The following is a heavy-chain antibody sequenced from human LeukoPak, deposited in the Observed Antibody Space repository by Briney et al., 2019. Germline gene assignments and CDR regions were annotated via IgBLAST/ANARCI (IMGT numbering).Heavy chain of an antibody. CDR1: GYSIRSGDY. Sequence: SETLSLTCAVSGYSIRSGDYWGWIRQSPGKGLEWFGSIYHSGSTHYNPSLKSRVTISVDTSKNQFSLMLSSVTAADTAVYYCARNRSVTTTPGFDHWGQGTLVTVSS. J-gene: IGHJ4*02. CDR3: ARNRSVTTTPGFDH. D-gene: IGHD4-17*01. V-gene: IGHV4-38-2*01. CDR2: IYHSGST.